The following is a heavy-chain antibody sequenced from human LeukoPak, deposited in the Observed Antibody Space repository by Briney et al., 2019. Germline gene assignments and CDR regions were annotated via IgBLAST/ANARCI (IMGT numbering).Heavy chain of an antibody. CDR3: SRDVSGDGRVYIDH. CDR2: IDPKNGYT. CDR1: GYNFNANN. D-gene: IGHD6-19*01. J-gene: IGHJ4*02. Sequence: GASVKVSCKGSGYNFNANNIQWVRQARGLGPKWMGWIDPKNGYTTYAQKFKGRVTVTRDTSISAVYMELSSLTSDDTAVYYRSRDVSGDGRVYIDHWGPGTLVTVSS. V-gene: IGHV1-2*02.